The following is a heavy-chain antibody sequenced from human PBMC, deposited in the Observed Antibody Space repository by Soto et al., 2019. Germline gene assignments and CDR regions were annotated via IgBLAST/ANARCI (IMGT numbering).Heavy chain of an antibody. CDR2: ISSSSSYI. J-gene: IGHJ4*02. D-gene: IGHD3-22*01. V-gene: IGHV3-21*01. Sequence: PGGSLRLSCAASGFTFSSYSMNCVRQAPGKGLEWVSSISSSSSYIYYADSVKGRFTISRDNAKNSLYLQMNSLRAEDTAVYYCASQLSPYYYDSSGYHDWGQGTLVTAPQ. CDR1: GFTFSSYS. CDR3: ASQLSPYYYDSSGYHD.